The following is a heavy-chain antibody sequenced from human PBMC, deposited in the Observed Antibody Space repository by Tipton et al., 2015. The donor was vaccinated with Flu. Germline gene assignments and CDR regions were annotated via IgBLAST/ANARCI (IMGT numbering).Heavy chain of an antibody. Sequence: SLRLSCAASGFTFSSYWMNWVRQAPGKGLQWLANIKQDASEKHYVDSVKGRFSISRDNAKNTVYLQMNSLRGEDTAVYYCARDPRNMGLDPWGQGTLVTVSS. CDR2: IKQDASEK. D-gene: IGHD1-14*01. V-gene: IGHV3-7*01. CDR3: ARDPRNMGLDP. J-gene: IGHJ5*02. CDR1: GFTFSSYW.